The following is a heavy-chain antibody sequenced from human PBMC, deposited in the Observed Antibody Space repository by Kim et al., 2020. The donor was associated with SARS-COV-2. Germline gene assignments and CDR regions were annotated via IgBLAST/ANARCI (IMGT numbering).Heavy chain of an antibody. J-gene: IGHJ4*02. CDR2: IYSGGST. D-gene: IGHD3-22*01. CDR3: ARAGKMAYYYDSSGYYSSSSGLGY. Sequence: RGSLRLSCAASGFTVSSNYMSWVRQAPGKGLEWVSVIYSGGSTYYADSVKGRFTISRDNSKNTLYLQMNSLRAEDTAVYYCARAGKMAYYYDSSGYYSSSSGLGYWGQGTLVTVSS. V-gene: IGHV3-53*01. CDR1: GFTVSSNY.